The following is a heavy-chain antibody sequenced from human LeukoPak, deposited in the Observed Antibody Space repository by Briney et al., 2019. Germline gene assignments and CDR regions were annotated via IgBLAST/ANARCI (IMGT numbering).Heavy chain of an antibody. CDR1: GGSISSSTYY. D-gene: IGHD1-26*01. V-gene: IGHV4-39*01. J-gene: IGHJ3*02. CDR3: ATPYSGGYHGLDI. CDR2: IYYSGST. Sequence: SETLSLTCTVSGGSISSSTYYWGWIRQPPGKGLEWIGSIYYSGSTYYNPSLKSRVTISVDTSKNQFSLKLNSVTAADTAVYYCATPYSGGYHGLDIWAKGQWSPSL.